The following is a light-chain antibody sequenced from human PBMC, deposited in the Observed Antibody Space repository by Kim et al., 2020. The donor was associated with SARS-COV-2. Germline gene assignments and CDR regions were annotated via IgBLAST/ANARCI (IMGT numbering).Light chain of an antibody. J-gene: IGKJ2*01. CDR2: KAS. Sequence: YTLAASVGDRVIITCRASQSNSMWLAWYQQKPGKAPKLLISKASSLQSGVPSRFSGSGSGTEFTLTISSLQPDDFGTYYCQQYDNYFGQGTKLEI. CDR1: QSNSMW. V-gene: IGKV1-5*03. CDR3: QQYDNY.